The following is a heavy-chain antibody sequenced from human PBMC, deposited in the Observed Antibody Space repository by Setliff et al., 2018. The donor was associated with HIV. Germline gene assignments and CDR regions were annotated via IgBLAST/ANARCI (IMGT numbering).Heavy chain of an antibody. CDR3: VRGGAITG. CDR2: ISDTSGT. J-gene: IGHJ4*02. D-gene: IGHD1-26*01. V-gene: IGHV3-23*01. Sequence: PGGSLRLSCAASGFTFNSYAMSWVRQAPGKGLEWVSGISDTSGTYYVDSVRGRFTISRDNSKNMVYLQMNSLRSGDTAIYYCVRGGAITGWGQGTLVTVSS. CDR1: GFTFNSYA.